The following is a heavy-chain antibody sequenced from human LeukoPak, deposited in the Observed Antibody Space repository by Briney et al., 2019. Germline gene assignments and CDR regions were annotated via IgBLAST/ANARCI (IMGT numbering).Heavy chain of an antibody. V-gene: IGHV4-59*08. J-gene: IGHJ6*02. CDR1: GGSISSYY. CDR3: ARRTTGVFGV. CDR2: IYYSGST. D-gene: IGHD1-1*01. Sequence: SETLSLTRTVSGGSISSYYWSWIRQPPGKGLEWIGYIYYSGSTNYNPSLKSRVTISVDTSKNQFSLKLSSVTAADTAVYYCARRTTGVFGVWGQGTTVTVSS.